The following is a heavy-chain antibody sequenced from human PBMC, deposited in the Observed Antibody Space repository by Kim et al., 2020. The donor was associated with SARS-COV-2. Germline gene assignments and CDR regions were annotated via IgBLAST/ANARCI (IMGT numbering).Heavy chain of an antibody. CDR2: IYHSGST. J-gene: IGHJ5*02. D-gene: IGHD6-13*01. CDR1: GGSISSSNW. CDR3: ARLGWQQLVSWFDP. V-gene: IGHV4-4*02. Sequence: SETLSLTCAVSGGSISSSNWWSWVRQPPGKGLEWIGEIYHSGSTNYNPSLKSRVTISVDKSKNQFSLKLSSVTAADTAVYYCARLGWQQLVSWFDPWGQGTLVTVSS.